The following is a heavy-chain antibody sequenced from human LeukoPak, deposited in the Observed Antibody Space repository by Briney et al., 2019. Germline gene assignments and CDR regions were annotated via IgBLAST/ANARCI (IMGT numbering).Heavy chain of an antibody. J-gene: IGHJ4*02. D-gene: IGHD3-16*01. CDR1: GFTFSSYE. Sequence: GGSLRLSCAASGFTFSSYEMNWVRQAPGKGLEWVSYISSSGSTKYYSDSVKGRFTMSRDNAKNSLYLQMNSLRAEDTAVYYCARGEVVVCGSYLDYWGQGTLVTVSS. CDR2: ISSSGSTK. CDR3: ARGEVVVCGSYLDY. V-gene: IGHV3-48*03.